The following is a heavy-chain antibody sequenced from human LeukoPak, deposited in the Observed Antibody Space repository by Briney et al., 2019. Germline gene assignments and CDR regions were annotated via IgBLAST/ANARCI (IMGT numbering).Heavy chain of an antibody. CDR1: GGSISSYY. CDR3: ARGGIVGALVGASKYKY. J-gene: IGHJ4*02. Sequence: SETLSLTCTVSGGSISSYYWSWIRQPPGKGLEWIGYFYYSGNTNYNPSLKSRVTMSVDTSRNQFSLKLSSVTAADTAVYYCARGGIVGALVGASKYKYWGQGTLVTVSS. CDR2: FYYSGNT. V-gene: IGHV4-59*12. D-gene: IGHD1-26*01.